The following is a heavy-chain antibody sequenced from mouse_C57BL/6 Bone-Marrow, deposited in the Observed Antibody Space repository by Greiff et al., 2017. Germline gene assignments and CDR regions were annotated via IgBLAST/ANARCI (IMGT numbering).Heavy chain of an antibody. V-gene: IGHV1-69*01. CDR2: IDPSDSYT. CDR1: GYTFTSYW. Sequence: QVQLQQPGAELVMPGASVKLSCKASGYTFTSYWMNWVKQRPGQGLEWIGEIDPSDSYTNYNQKFKGKSTLTVDKSSSTAYMQLSSLTSEDSAVYYCARQFAYWGQGTLVTVSA. J-gene: IGHJ3*01. CDR3: ARQFAY.